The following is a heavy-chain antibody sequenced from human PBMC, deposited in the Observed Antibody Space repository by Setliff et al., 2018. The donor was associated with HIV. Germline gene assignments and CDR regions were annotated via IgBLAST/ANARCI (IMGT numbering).Heavy chain of an antibody. Sequence: ASVKVSCKAPGYTFTSYDINWVRQATGQGLEWMEWMNPNSGNTGYAQKFQGRVTMTRNTSISTAYVELSSLRSEDTAVYYCAGGTYYYDSSGYYLLPGAFDIWGQGTMVTVSS. D-gene: IGHD3-22*01. CDR3: AGGTYYYDSSGYYLLPGAFDI. V-gene: IGHV1-8*02. CDR1: GYTFTSYD. J-gene: IGHJ3*02. CDR2: MNPNSGNT.